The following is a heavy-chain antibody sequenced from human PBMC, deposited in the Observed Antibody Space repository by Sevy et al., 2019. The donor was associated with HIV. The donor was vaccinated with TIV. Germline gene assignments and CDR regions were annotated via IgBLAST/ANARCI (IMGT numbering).Heavy chain of an antibody. CDR3: ARRGLYSSGYYFDY. J-gene: IGHJ4*02. Sequence: WGSLRLSCAASGFTVSSNYMSWVRQAPGKGLEWVSVIYSGGSTYYADSVKGRFTISRDNSKNTLYLQMNSLRAEDTAVYYCARRGLYSSGYYFDYWGQGTLVTVSS. V-gene: IGHV3-66*02. D-gene: IGHD6-19*01. CDR2: IYSGGST. CDR1: GFTVSSNY.